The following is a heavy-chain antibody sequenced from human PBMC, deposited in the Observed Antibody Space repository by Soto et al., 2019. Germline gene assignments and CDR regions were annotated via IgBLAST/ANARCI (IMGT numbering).Heavy chain of an antibody. CDR2: IYYCGST. CDR3: ARDRHGDEIDY. Sequence: QVQLQASGPGLVKPSQTLSLTCTVSGASISSGTYYWTWIRQHPGKGLEWIGYIYYCGSTYYNPSLKRRLTMSVDTSKNHFSLKLISVTAADTAEYFSARDRHGDEIDYWGQGTLVTVSS. CDR1: GASISSGTYY. D-gene: IGHD4-17*01. J-gene: IGHJ4*02. V-gene: IGHV4-31*03.